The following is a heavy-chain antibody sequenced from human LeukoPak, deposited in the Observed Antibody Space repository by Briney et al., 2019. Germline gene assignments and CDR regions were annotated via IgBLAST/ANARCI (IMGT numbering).Heavy chain of an antibody. V-gene: IGHV5-51*01. CDR1: GYSFNTYW. Sequence: GESLKISCKGSGYSFNTYWVGWVRQMPGKGMEWMGIIYAGDSDTRYSPSFQGQVTMSVDKSINTAYLQWSSLKASDTAMYYCARRGCSATSCSPYYFDYWGQGTLVTVSS. CDR2: IYAGDSDT. D-gene: IGHD2-2*01. J-gene: IGHJ4*02. CDR3: ARRGCSATSCSPYYFDY.